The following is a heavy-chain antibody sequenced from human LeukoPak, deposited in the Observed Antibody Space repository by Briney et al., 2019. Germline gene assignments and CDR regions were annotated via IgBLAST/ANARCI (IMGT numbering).Heavy chain of an antibody. V-gene: IGHV1-69*06. CDR1: GGTFSSYA. Sequence: SVKVSCKASGGTFSSYAISWVRQAPGQGLEWMGGIIPIFGTANYAQKFQGRVTITADKSTSTAYMELSSLRSEDTAVYYCASASIFGVVITESYYYYCMDVWGKGTTVTVSS. CDR2: IIPIFGTA. CDR3: ASASIFGVVITESYYYYCMDV. J-gene: IGHJ6*03. D-gene: IGHD3-3*01.